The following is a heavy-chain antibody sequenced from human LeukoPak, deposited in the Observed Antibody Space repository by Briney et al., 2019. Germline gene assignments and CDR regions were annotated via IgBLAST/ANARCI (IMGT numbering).Heavy chain of an antibody. CDR3: ARGPHIAAAGTGPQTY. CDR1: GYTFTGYY. J-gene: IGHJ4*02. Sequence: GASVKVSCNTSGYTFTGYYLHWVRQAPGQGLEWMGWINPNSGATDYAQRFQGRVTMTRDTSISTAYMELNSLTSDATAVYFCARGPHIAAAGTGPQTYWGQGTLVTVSS. V-gene: IGHV1-2*02. D-gene: IGHD6-13*01. CDR2: INPNSGAT.